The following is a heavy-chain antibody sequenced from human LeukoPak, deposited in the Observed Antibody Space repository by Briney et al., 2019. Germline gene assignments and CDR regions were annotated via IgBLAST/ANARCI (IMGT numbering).Heavy chain of an antibody. CDR3: ARGGSGLCYYDSSGYSSFDY. J-gene: IGHJ4*02. CDR2: IYPGDSDT. CDR1: GYSFTSYW. Sequence: GESLKISCKGSGYSFTSYWIGWVRQMPGKGLEWMGIIYPGDSDTRYSPSFQGQVTIPADKSISTAYLQWSSLKASDTAMYYCARGGSGLCYYDSSGYSSFDYWGQGTLVTVSS. V-gene: IGHV5-51*01. D-gene: IGHD3-22*01.